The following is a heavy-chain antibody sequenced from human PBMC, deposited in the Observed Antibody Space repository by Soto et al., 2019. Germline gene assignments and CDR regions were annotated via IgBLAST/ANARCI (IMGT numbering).Heavy chain of an antibody. CDR2: IYYSGST. CDR3: ARGPRDYYYGMDV. CDR1: GGSISSGGYY. J-gene: IGHJ6*02. V-gene: IGHV4-31*03. Sequence: PSETLSLTCTVSGGSISSGGYYWSWIRQHPGKGLEWIGYIYYSGSTYYNPSLKSRVTISVDTSKNQFSLKLSSVTAADTAVYYCARGPRDYYYGMDVWGQGTTVTVSS. D-gene: IGHD2-21*01.